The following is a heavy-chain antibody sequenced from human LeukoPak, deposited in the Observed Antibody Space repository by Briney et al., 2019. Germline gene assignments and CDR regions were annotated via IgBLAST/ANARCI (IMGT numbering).Heavy chain of an antibody. D-gene: IGHD5-12*01. Sequence: GGSLRLSCAASGFSFNSYWMWWVRQASGKGLEWVANINPYGSDTYYADSVKGRFTISRDNAENSLYLQMNSLRAEDTAVYYCARANVDIVATSNPPGYWGQGTLVTVSS. V-gene: IGHV3-7*01. J-gene: IGHJ4*02. CDR3: ARANVDIVATSNPPGY. CDR1: GFSFNSYW. CDR2: INPYGSDT.